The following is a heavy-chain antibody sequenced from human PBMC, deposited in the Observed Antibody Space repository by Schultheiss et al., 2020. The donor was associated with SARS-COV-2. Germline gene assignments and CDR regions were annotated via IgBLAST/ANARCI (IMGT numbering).Heavy chain of an antibody. V-gene: IGHV3-15*01. CDR2: ITDSGTT. J-gene: IGHJ3*01. CDR3: ATDSLSRDYGDYIFDL. D-gene: IGHD4-17*01. Sequence: GGSLRLSCVASGLTITNAWVSWVRQAPGKGLEWVGRITDSGTTDYSTPVKGRFSISRDDSKNTLHLQMNSLKTDDTAVYYCATDSLSRDYGDYIFDLWGQGTVVTVSS. CDR1: GLTITNAW.